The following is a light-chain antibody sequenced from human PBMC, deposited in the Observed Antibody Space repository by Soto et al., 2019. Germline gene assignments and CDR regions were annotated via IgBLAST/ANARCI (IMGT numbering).Light chain of an antibody. V-gene: IGKV1-39*01. CDR1: ESISRN. CDR2: AAS. Sequence: DIQMTQSPSSLSASVGDRVTIPCRASESISRNLNWYQQKAGKAPKLLIYAASSLQSGVPSRFSGSGSGTDFTLTISSLQPEDFATYYCQHYNSYSEAFGQGTKVELK. J-gene: IGKJ1*01. CDR3: QHYNSYSEA.